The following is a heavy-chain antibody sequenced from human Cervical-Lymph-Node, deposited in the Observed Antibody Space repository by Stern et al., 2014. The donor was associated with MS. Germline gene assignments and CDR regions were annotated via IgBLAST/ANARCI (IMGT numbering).Heavy chain of an antibody. CDR3: ARDGPDSSGYYWFWDY. J-gene: IGHJ4*02. CDR1: GFTFSSYG. V-gene: IGHV3-33*01. D-gene: IGHD3-22*01. Sequence: VQLVESGGGVVQPGRSLRLSCAASGFTFSSYGMHWVRQAPGKGLEGVAVIWYDGSNKYYADSVKGRFTISRDNSKNTLYLQMNSLRAEDTAVYYCARDGPDSSGYYWFWDYWGQGTLVTVSS. CDR2: IWYDGSNK.